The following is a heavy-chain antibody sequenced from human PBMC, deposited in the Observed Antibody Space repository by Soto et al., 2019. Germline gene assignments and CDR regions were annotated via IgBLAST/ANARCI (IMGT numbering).Heavy chain of an antibody. V-gene: IGHV3-23*01. CDR3: AKAAGYSSGWYFDY. D-gene: IGHD6-19*01. Sequence: EVQLLESGGGLVQPGWSLRLSCAASGFTFSSYAMSWVRQAPGKGLEWVSAISGSGGSTYYADSVKGRFTISRDNSKNTLYLPMNSLRAEDTAVDYCAKAAGYSSGWYFDYWGQGALVTVSS. CDR2: ISGSGGST. J-gene: IGHJ4*02. CDR1: GFTFSSYA.